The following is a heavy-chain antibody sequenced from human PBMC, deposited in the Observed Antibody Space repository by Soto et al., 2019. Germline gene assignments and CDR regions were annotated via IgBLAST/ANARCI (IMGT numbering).Heavy chain of an antibody. Sequence: PGGSLRLSCAASGFTFDDYGMSWVRQAPGKGLEWVSGINWDGGSTGYADSVKGRFTISRDNAKNSLYLQMSSLRAEDTALYHCARGIVGSSGWYETFDAFDIWGQGTMVTVS. V-gene: IGHV3-20*01. CDR3: ARGIVGSSGWYETFDAFDI. CDR2: INWDGGST. CDR1: GFTFDDYG. D-gene: IGHD6-19*01. J-gene: IGHJ3*02.